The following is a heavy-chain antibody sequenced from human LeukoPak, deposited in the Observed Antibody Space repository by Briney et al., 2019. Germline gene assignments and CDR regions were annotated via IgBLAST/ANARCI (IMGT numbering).Heavy chain of an antibody. J-gene: IGHJ4*02. CDR1: GFTFSSYA. CDR2: ISGSGGST. Sequence: GGSLRLSCAASGFTFSSYAMSWVRQAPGKGLEWVSAISGSGGSTYYADSVKGRFTISRDNAKNSLYLQMNSLRAEDTAVYYCARDLGYSYGTIGYYFDYWGQGTLVTVSS. V-gene: IGHV3-23*01. D-gene: IGHD5-18*01. CDR3: ARDLGYSYGTIGYYFDY.